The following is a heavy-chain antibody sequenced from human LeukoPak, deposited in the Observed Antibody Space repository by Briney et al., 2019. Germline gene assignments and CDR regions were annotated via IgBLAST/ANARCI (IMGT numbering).Heavy chain of an antibody. CDR2: IYYSGST. V-gene: IGHV4-61*01. J-gene: IGHJ6*03. Sequence: SETLSLTCTVSGGSISSSTYFWGWIRQPPGKGLEWIGYIYYSGSTKYNPSLKSRVTISVDTSKNQFSLRLSSVTAADTAVYYCARDWGVSARPGYMDVWGKGTTVTISS. CDR3: ARDWGVSARPGYMDV. D-gene: IGHD6-6*01. CDR1: GGSISSSTYF.